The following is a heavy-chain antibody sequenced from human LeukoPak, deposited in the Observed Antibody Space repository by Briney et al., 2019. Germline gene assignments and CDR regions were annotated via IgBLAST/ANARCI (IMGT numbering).Heavy chain of an antibody. J-gene: IGHJ5*02. V-gene: IGHV4-59*01. CDR3: ARGGALYNWFDP. Sequence: PSETLSLTCTVSGGSISSYYWSWIRQPPGKGLEWIGYTYYSGSTNYNPSLKSRVTISVDTSKNQFSLKLSSVTAADTAVYYCARGGALYNWFDPWGQGTLVTVSS. D-gene: IGHD1-26*01. CDR2: TYYSGST. CDR1: GGSISSYY.